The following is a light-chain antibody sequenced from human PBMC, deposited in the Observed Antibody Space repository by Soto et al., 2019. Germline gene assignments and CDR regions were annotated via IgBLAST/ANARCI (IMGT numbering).Light chain of an antibody. CDR2: GAS. J-gene: IGKJ5*01. V-gene: IGKV3-20*01. CDR3: HQYGSSLPIT. Sequence: EVGLTQSPATLSFSPGERATLSCRASHSVSSSYLAWYQQKPGQAPRLLIYGASSRATGIPDRFSGSGSGTDFTLTISRLEPEDFAVYYCHQYGSSLPITFGQGTRLEIK. CDR1: HSVSSSY.